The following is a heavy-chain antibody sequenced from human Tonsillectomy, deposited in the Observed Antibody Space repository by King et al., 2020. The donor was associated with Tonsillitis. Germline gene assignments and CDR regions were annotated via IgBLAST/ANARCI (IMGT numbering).Heavy chain of an antibody. Sequence: VQLVESGGGLIQPGRYLRLSCAVSGFTVSSNYMTWVRQAPGKGLEWVSVIYSGGSTNYADSVKGRFTISRDNSKNTLYLRMNSLRAEDTAVYYCARVVPPANFDFWGQGILVTVSS. V-gene: IGHV3-53*01. CDR1: GFTVSSNY. CDR3: ARVVPPANFDF. D-gene: IGHD2-2*01. CDR2: IYSGGST. J-gene: IGHJ4*02.